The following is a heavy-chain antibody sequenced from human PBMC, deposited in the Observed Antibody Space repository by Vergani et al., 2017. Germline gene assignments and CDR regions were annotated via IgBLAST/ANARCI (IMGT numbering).Heavy chain of an antibody. CDR2: IYTSGST. D-gene: IGHD3-10*01. J-gene: IGHJ5*02. CDR3: AGERERPYPFGGDWFDP. Sequence: QVQLQESGPGLVKPSQTLSLTCTVSGGSISSGSYYWSWIRQPAGKGLEWIGRIYTSGSTNYNPSLKSRVTISVDTSKNQFSLKLSSVTAADTAVYYCAGERERPYPFGGDWFDPWGQGTLVTVSS. CDR1: GGSISSGSYY. V-gene: IGHV4-61*02.